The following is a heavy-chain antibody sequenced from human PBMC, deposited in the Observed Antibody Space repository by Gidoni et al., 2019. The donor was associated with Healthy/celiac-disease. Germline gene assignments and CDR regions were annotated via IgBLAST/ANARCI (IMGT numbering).Heavy chain of an antibody. D-gene: IGHD6-6*01. V-gene: IGHV3-73*02. J-gene: IGHJ5*02. Sequence: EVQLVESGGGLVQPGGSLKLSCAASGFTFSGSAMHWVRQASGKGPEWVGRIRSKANSYATAYAASVKGRFTISRDDSKNTAYLQMNSLKTEDTAVYYCTRPAYSSSSGRLDWFDPWGQGTLVTVSS. CDR3: TRPAYSSSSGRLDWFDP. CDR2: IRSKANSYAT. CDR1: GFTFSGSA.